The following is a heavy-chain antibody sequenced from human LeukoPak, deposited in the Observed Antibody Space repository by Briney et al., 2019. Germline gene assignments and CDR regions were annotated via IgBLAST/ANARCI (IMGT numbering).Heavy chain of an antibody. V-gene: IGHV3-9*01. CDR1: GFTFDDYA. CDR3: VKDRGLRNQWLQVTYDS. D-gene: IGHD5-24*01. J-gene: IGHJ4*02. CDR2: ISWNSVNI. Sequence: GGSLRLSCAASGFTFDDYAMHWVRQAPGKGLEWVSGISWNSVNIGYEDSVKGRFAISRDNAKNSLYLQMNSLRPEDTALYYCVKDRGLRNQWLQVTYDSWGQGTLVTVSS.